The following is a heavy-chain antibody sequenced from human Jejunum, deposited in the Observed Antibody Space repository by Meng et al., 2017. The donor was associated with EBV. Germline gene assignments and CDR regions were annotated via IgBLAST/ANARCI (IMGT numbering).Heavy chain of an antibody. Sequence: HLVESGGGLVEPXGSLRLSCAASGFSFVTAWMSWVRQAPGKGLEWVGRIKSKIDGETTDYAAPVKGRFTISRDDSKNILYLQMNSLQKEDTAMYYCSGDIRSEWGFNYRGHGTLVTVSS. J-gene: IGHJ4*01. CDR3: SGDIRSEWGFNY. CDR2: IKSKIDGETT. V-gene: IGHV3-15*01. D-gene: IGHD1-26*01. CDR1: GFSFVTAW.